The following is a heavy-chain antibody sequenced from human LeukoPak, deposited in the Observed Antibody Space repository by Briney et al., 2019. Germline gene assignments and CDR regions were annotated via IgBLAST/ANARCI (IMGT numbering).Heavy chain of an antibody. CDR2: ISSDGSDT. CDR1: GFTFRTYW. CDR3: ARALYYGSGAYYYYYMDV. Sequence: GGSLRLSCAASGFTFRTYWMHWVRQVPGRGLVWVSRISSDGSDTIYADSVKGRFTISRDNSKNTLYLQMNSLRTEDTAVYYCARALYYGSGAYYYYYMDVWGKGTTVTVSS. D-gene: IGHD3-10*01. J-gene: IGHJ6*03. V-gene: IGHV3-74*01.